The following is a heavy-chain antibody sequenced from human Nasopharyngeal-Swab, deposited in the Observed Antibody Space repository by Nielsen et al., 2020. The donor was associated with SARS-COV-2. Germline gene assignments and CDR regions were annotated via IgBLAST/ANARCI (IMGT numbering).Heavy chain of an antibody. CDR2: ISYDGSDE. J-gene: IGHJ4*02. CDR3: AKGSGGYGTYFDY. Sequence: GESLKISCAASGFTFSSYGMHWVRQAPGKGLEWVAVISYDGSDEYFAHSVKGRFTISRDNSKNTVYLQMNSLRGEDTAVYYCAKGSGGYGTYFDYWGQGTLVTVSS. D-gene: IGHD5-12*01. CDR1: GFTFSSYG. V-gene: IGHV3-30*18.